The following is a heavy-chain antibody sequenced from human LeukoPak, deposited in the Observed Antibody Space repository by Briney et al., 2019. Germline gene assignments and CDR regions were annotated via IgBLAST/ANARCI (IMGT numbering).Heavy chain of an antibody. V-gene: IGHV3-49*04. J-gene: IGHJ6*04. Sequence: GGSLRLSCTASGFTFGDYAMSWVRQAPGKGLEWVGFIRSKAYGWTTEYAASVKGRFTISRDDSKSIAYLQMNSLKTEDTAVYYCTRDPAGAAMLSLQDYYYGMDVWGKGTTVTVSS. CDR2: IRSKAYGWTT. CDR3: TRDPAGAAMLSLQDYYYGMDV. CDR1: GFTFGDYA. D-gene: IGHD2-2*01.